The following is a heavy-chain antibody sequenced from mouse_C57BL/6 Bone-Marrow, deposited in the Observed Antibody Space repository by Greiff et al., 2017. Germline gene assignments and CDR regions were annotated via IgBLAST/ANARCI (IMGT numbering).Heavy chain of an antibody. V-gene: IGHV1-5*01. J-gene: IGHJ4*01. Sequence: EVQLQQSGTVLARPGASVKMSCKTSGYTFTSYWMHWVKQRPGQGLEWIGAIYPGNSDTSYNQKFKGKAKLTAVTSASTAYMELSSLTNEDSAVYDCMEGLRGLYYAMDYWGQGTSVTVSS. CDR1: GYTFTSYW. D-gene: IGHD2-4*01. CDR2: IYPGNSDT. CDR3: MEGLRGLYYAMDY.